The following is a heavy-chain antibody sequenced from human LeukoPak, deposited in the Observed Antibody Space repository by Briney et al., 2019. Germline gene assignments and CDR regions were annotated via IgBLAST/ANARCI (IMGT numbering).Heavy chain of an antibody. CDR3: ARGYYDSSDYECFQH. D-gene: IGHD3-22*01. J-gene: IGHJ1*01. CDR1: GYTFSGYY. Sequence: GASVKVSCKASGYTFSGYYLHWVRQAPGQGLEWMGWINPNSGGTNSAQKFQGRVTMTRDTSIITAYMELSRLRSDDTAVYFCARGYYDSSDYECFQHWGQGTLVTVSS. CDR2: INPNSGGT. V-gene: IGHV1-2*02.